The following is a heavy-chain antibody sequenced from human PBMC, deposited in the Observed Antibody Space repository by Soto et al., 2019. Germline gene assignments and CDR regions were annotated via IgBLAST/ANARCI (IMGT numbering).Heavy chain of an antibody. CDR3: ARAGQYYDSSGYAN. CDR1: GYSFATSG. J-gene: IGHJ4*02. Sequence: QVKLVQSGTEVKQPGASMKVSCKASGYSFATSGISWVRQAPGQGLEWMGWISAYNGNTNYDQKLQDRVTMTTDTSTSTASLELRNLRSDDTAVYYCARAGQYYDSSGYANWGQGTLVTVSS. V-gene: IGHV1-18*01. CDR2: ISAYNGNT. D-gene: IGHD3-22*01.